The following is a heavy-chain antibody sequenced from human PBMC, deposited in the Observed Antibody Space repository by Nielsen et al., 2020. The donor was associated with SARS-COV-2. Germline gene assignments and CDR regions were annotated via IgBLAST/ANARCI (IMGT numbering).Heavy chain of an antibody. CDR2: IYSGGST. D-gene: IGHD6-13*01. Sequence: GESLKISCAASGFTVSSNYMSWVRQAPGKGLEWVSVIYSGGSTYYADSVKGRFTISRDNSKKTVFLQMNGLRADDTAVYYCAKFRSWFYFDSWGQGTLVTVSS. V-gene: IGHV3-53*01. J-gene: IGHJ4*02. CDR1: GFTVSSNY. CDR3: AKFRSWFYFDS.